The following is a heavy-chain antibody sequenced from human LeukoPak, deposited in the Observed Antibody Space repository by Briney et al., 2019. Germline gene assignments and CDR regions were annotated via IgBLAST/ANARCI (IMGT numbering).Heavy chain of an antibody. J-gene: IGHJ4*02. V-gene: IGHV3-48*01. CDR3: AREESGISIFGVVIF. CDR2: SIDSSVAI. D-gene: IGHD3-3*01. Sequence: ASLLLSCAASGCAFISYSMKWLRQAPGRGRLWGLCSIDSSVAIYYADSVKGRATISRDNSKNTLYLQMNSLGAEDTAVYYCAREESGISIFGVVIFWGQGTLVTVSS. CDR1: GCAFISYS.